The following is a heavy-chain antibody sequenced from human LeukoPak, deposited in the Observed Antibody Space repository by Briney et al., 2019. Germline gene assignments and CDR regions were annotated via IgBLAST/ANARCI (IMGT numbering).Heavy chain of an antibody. Sequence: SETLSLTCTVSGGSISSYYWSWIRQPAGKGLEWIGRIYTSGSTNYNPSLKSRVTISVDTSKNQFSLKLSSVTAADTAVYYCARDLGSGYDLGPWYYYGMDVWGQGTTVTVSS. CDR1: GGSISSYY. V-gene: IGHV4-4*07. D-gene: IGHD5-12*01. CDR2: IYTSGST. CDR3: ARDLGSGYDLGPWYYYGMDV. J-gene: IGHJ6*02.